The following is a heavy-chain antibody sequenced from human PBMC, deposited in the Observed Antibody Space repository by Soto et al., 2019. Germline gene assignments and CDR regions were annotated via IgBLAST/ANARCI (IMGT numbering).Heavy chain of an antibody. V-gene: IGHV3-21*01. J-gene: IGHJ3*02. CDR3: ARDGATTVTTDVAFDI. Sequence: EVQLVESGGGLVKPGGSLRLSCAASGFTFSSYSMNWVRQAPGKGLEWVSSISSSSSYIYYADSVKGRFTISRDNAKNSLYLQMTSLRAEDTAVYYCARDGATTVTTDVAFDIWGQGTMVTVSS. CDR2: ISSSSSYI. D-gene: IGHD4-17*01. CDR1: GFTFSSYS.